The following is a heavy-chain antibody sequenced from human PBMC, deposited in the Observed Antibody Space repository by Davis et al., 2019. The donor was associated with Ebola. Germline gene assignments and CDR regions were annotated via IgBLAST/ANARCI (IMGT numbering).Heavy chain of an antibody. V-gene: IGHV3-74*01. J-gene: IGHJ3*02. CDR3: ARAEESYYVTFDAFDI. Sequence: GESLKISCAASGFTFSSYWMHWVRQAPGKGLVWVSRINSDGSSTSYADSVKGRFTISRDNAKNTLYLQMNSLRAEDTAVYYCARAEESYYVTFDAFDIWGQGTMVTVSS. CDR1: GFTFSSYW. CDR2: INSDGSST. D-gene: IGHD1-26*01.